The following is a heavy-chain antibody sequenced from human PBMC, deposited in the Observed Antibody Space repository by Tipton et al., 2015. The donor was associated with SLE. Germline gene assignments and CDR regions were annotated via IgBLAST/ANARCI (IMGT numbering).Heavy chain of an antibody. V-gene: IGHV4-31*03. D-gene: IGHD1-1*01. CDR3: GRHKTATRAFDF. J-gene: IGHJ3*01. CDR1: GASINTGGYY. Sequence: TLSLTCTVSGASINTGGYYWTWIRQHPGKGLEWIGYISYSGTTYHNPSLNSRVSISVDTSTNHVYLRLSSVTAADTAVYYCGRHKTATRAFDFWGQGTLVTVSS. CDR2: ISYSGTT.